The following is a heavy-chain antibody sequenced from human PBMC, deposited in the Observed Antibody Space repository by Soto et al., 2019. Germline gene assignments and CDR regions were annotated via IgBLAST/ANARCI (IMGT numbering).Heavy chain of an antibody. Sequence: ASVKVSCKASGYTFTSYGISWVRQAPGQGLEWMGWISAYNGSTNYAQKLRGRVTMTTDTSTSTAYMELRSLRSDDTAVYYCARAHVATESEFDPWGQGTLVTVSS. J-gene: IGHJ5*02. CDR2: ISAYNGST. CDR1: GYTFTSYG. V-gene: IGHV1-18*01. D-gene: IGHD5-12*01. CDR3: ARAHVATESEFDP.